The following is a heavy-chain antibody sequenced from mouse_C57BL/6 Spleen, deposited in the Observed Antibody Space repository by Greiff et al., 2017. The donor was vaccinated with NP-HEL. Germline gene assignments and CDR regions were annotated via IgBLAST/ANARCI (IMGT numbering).Heavy chain of an antibody. J-gene: IGHJ3*01. Sequence: QVQLQQPGAGLVKPGASVYLSCKASGYTFTSYWMHWVRQRPGQGLEWIGMIHPNSGSTNYNENFKSKAILTVDKSSSTAYMQISSQTSEDSVVYCCAFITTVVEDAYWGQGTLVTVYA. D-gene: IGHD1-1*01. CDR1: GYTFTSYW. CDR2: IHPNSGST. CDR3: AFITTVVEDAY. V-gene: IGHV1-64*01.